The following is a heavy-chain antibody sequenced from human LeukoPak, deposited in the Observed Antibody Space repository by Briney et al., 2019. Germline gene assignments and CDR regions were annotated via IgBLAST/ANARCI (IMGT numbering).Heavy chain of an antibody. D-gene: IGHD3-22*01. V-gene: IGHV4-34*01. J-gene: IGHJ4*02. CDR1: GGSFSGYY. Sequence: SETLSLTCAVYGGSFSGYYWSWIRQPPGKGLEWIGEINHSGSTYYNPSLKSRVTISVDRSKNQFSLKLSSVTAADTAVYYCASQRYYYDSSGYSAPGGFDYWGQGTLVTVSS. CDR3: ASQRYYYDSSGYSAPGGFDY. CDR2: INHSGST.